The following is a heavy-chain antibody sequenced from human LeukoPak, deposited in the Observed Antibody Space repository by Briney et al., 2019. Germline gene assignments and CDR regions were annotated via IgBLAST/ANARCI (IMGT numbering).Heavy chain of an antibody. J-gene: IGHJ4*02. CDR1: GGSISSGGYY. V-gene: IGHV4-30-4*01. D-gene: IGHD2-8*01. CDR2: IYYSGST. CDR3: ASIVLMVYAIDY. Sequence: PSETLSLTCTVSGGSISSGGYYCSWIRQPPGKGLDWIGYIYYSGSTYYNPSLKRRVTISADTYKNQFSLKLSSVTAADTAVYYCASIVLMVYAIDYWGQGTLVTVSS.